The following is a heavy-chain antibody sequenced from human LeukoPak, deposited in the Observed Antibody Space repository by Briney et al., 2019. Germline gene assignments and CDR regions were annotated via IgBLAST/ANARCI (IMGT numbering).Heavy chain of an antibody. CDR1: GFTFSSYG. V-gene: IGHV3-30*18. CDR3: AKGFAYYYDSSGYQIDY. CDR2: ISYDGSNK. D-gene: IGHD3-22*01. Sequence: GRSLRLSCAASGFTFSSYGMHWVRQAPGKGLEWVAVISYDGSNKYYADSVKGRFTISRDHSKNTLYLQMISLRAEDTAVYYCAKGFAYYYDSSGYQIDYWGQGTLVTVSS. J-gene: IGHJ4*02.